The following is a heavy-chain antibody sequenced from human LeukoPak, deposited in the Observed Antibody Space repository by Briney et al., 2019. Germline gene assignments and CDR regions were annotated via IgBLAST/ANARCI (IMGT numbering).Heavy chain of an antibody. CDR2: ISGSGGST. CDR1: GFTFSSYA. D-gene: IGHD3-10*01. CDR3: AKDWVLSMVRGVITPR. Sequence: PGGSLRLSCAASGFTFSSYAMSWVRQAPGKGLEWVSAISGSGGSTYYADSVKGRFTISRGNSKNTLYLQMNSLRAEDTAVYYCAKDWVLSMVRGVITPRWGQGTLVTASS. J-gene: IGHJ4*02. V-gene: IGHV3-23*01.